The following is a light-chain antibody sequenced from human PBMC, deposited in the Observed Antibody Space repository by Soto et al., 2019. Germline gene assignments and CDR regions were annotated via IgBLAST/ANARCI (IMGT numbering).Light chain of an antibody. Sequence: EIVMTQSPAPLSLSPGERATLSCMASQGVSRHLAWYQQKPGQAPRLLIYAASTRAAGVPARFSGSGSGTEFTRTISSLQSEDFTVDYCQQYHQWPLTFGGGTKVEI. J-gene: IGKJ4*01. V-gene: IGKV3D-15*01. CDR3: QQYHQWPLT. CDR2: AAS. CDR1: QGVSRH.